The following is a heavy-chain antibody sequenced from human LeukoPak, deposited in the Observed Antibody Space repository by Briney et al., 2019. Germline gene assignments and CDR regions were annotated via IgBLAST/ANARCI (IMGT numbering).Heavy chain of an antibody. Sequence: GGSLRLSCAASGFTFSSYAMHWVRQAPGKGLEYVSAISSNGGSTYYANSVKGRFTISRDNSKNTLYLQMGSLRAEDMAVYYCARDGMVRGVDYYYMDVWGKGTTVTVSS. CDR3: ARDGMVRGVDYYYMDV. J-gene: IGHJ6*03. CDR1: GFTFSSYA. CDR2: ISSNGGST. V-gene: IGHV3-64*01. D-gene: IGHD3-10*01.